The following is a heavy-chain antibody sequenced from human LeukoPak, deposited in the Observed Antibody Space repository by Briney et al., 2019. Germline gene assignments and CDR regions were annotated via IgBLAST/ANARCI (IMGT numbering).Heavy chain of an antibody. V-gene: IGHV4-34*01. Sequence: SSETLSLTCAVYGGSFSGYYWSWIRQPPGKGLEWIGEINHSGSTNYNPSLKSRVTISVDTSKNQFSLKLSSVTAADTAVYYCASFRGPFHYYGSGSYYIYRGQGTLVTVSS. CDR3: ASFRGPFHYYGSGSYYIY. J-gene: IGHJ4*02. D-gene: IGHD3-10*01. CDR2: INHSGST. CDR1: GGSFSGYY.